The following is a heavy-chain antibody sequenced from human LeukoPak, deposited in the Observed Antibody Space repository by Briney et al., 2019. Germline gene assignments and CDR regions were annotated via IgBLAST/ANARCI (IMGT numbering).Heavy chain of an antibody. CDR3: ARDMDMGDY. Sequence: PGASLRLSCAASGFTFSSYAMSWVRQAPGKGLEWVSAISGSGGSTYYADSVKGRFTISRDNAKNSLYLQMNSLRAEDTAVYYCARDMDMGDYWGQGTLVTVSS. CDR1: GFTFSSYA. CDR2: ISGSGGST. D-gene: IGHD2-2*03. V-gene: IGHV3-23*01. J-gene: IGHJ4*02.